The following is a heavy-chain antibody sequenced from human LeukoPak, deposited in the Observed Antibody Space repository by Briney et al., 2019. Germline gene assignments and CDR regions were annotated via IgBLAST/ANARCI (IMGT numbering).Heavy chain of an antibody. J-gene: IGHJ4*02. CDR3: ARTSISLLWFGELFHYSDY. CDR2: IYHSGST. CDR1: GGSISSSNW. Sequence: SGTLSLTCAVSGGSISSSNWWSWVRQPPGKGLEWIGEIYHSGSTNYNPSLKSRVTISVDKSKNQFSLKLSSVTAADTAVYYCARTSISLLWFGELFHYSDYWGQGTLVTVSS. D-gene: IGHD3-10*01. V-gene: IGHV4-4*02.